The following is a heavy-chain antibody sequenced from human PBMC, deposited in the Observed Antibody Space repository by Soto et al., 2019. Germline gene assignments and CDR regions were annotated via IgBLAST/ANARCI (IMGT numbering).Heavy chain of an antibody. D-gene: IGHD1-1*01. CDR1: GYSFTVYW. CDR2: IYPGDSDT. CDR3: ARQDGAANYYLDH. Sequence: GESLKISCGGSGYSFTVYWIAWVRQMPGKGLEWMGIIYPGDSDTRCSPSFQGQVTISADKSISTVYLQWSSLKASDTAIYYCARQDGAANYYLDHWGQGTLVTVSA. V-gene: IGHV5-51*01. J-gene: IGHJ4*02.